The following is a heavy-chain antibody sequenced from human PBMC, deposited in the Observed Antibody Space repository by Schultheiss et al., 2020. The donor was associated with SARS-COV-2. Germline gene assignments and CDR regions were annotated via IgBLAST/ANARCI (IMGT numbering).Heavy chain of an antibody. D-gene: IGHD6-6*01. J-gene: IGHJ4*02. Sequence: GGSLSLSCAASGFTFSSYAMHWVRQAPVKGLEWVAVIAYDGSNKYYADSVKGRFTISRDNSKNTLYLQMNSLRAEDTAVYYCAKVTIAAEYYFDYWGQGTLVTVSS. CDR2: IAYDGSNK. CDR1: GFTFSSYA. CDR3: AKVTIAAEYYFDY. V-gene: IGHV3-30*04.